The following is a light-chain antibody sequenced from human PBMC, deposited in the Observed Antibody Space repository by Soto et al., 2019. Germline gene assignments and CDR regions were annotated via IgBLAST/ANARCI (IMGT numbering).Light chain of an antibody. CDR2: ENN. CDR1: HSDIGSNY. Sequence: QAVVTQPPSVSAAPGQKVTISCSGRHSDIGSNYVSWYQQVPGTAPKLLIYENNRRPAGVPDRFSGSKSGTSATLGITGLQTGDEADYYCGSWDSSLFVGVFGGGTKVTVL. CDR3: GSWDSSLFVGV. V-gene: IGLV1-51*01. J-gene: IGLJ2*01.